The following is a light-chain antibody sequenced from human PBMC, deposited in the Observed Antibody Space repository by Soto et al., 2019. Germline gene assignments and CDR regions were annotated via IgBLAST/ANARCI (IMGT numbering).Light chain of an antibody. J-gene: IGKJ1*01. CDR1: QGISSY. Sequence: IQFTQAPSSLSSSVGYRVTITCRASQGISSYLAWYQQKPGKAPKLLIYTASTLESGVPSRFSASGSGTEFTLTISSLHPDDFATYYCQEYNNYWTFGQGTKVDIK. CDR2: TAS. V-gene: IGKV1-9*01. CDR3: QEYNNYWT.